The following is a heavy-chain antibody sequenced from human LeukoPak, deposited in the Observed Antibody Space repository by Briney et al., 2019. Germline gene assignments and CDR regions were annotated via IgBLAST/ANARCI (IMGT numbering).Heavy chain of an antibody. CDR1: GFTVSSNY. D-gene: IGHD2-15*01. J-gene: IGHJ4*02. Sequence: GGSLRLSCAASGFTVSSNYMSWVRQAPGKGLEWVSVIYSGGSTYYADSVKGRFTISRDNSRNTLYLQMNSLRAEDTVVFHAEAGIRYCSGGSCIDYWGQGTLVTVSS. CDR2: IYSGGST. CDR3: EAGIRYCSGGSCIDY. V-gene: IGHV3-53*01.